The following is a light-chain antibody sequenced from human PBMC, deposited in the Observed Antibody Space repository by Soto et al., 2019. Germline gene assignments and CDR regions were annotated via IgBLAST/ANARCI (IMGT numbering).Light chain of an antibody. V-gene: IGKV3-15*01. J-gene: IGKJ1*01. CDR1: QSVGGN. CDR3: QQYNNWPKM. Sequence: IMMTQSPATLSVSPGETATLSCRASQSVGGNLAWYQQKPGQAPRLIIYGASTRATGLPARFSGSGSGTEFTLTISSLQSEDFAVYYCQQYNNWPKMFGQGTKVEIK. CDR2: GAS.